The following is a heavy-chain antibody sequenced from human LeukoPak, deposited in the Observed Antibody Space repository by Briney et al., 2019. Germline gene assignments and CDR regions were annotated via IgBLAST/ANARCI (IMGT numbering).Heavy chain of an antibody. CDR3: ARGGSSSSYYNNYGMDV. D-gene: IGHD6-13*01. CDR2: MNPKKGNT. Sequence: GASVKVSCKASGYSLTSFDINWVRQGSGQGLEWMGWMNPKKGNTGYAPTFQGRVTITRDTSIDTAFMELSSLRPDDTAVYYCARGGSSSSYYNNYGMDVWGQGTRITVSS. J-gene: IGHJ6*02. V-gene: IGHV1-8*02. CDR1: GYSLTSFD.